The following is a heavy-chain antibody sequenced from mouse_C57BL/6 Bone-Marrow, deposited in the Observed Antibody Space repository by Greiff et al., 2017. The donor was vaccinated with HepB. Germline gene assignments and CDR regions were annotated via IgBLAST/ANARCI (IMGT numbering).Heavy chain of an antibody. CDR3: ARKIYYSNYVDY. J-gene: IGHJ2*01. V-gene: IGHV1-69*01. CDR1: GYTFTSYW. CDR2: IDPSDSYT. Sequence: VQLQQSGAELVMPGASVKLSCKASGYTFTSYWMHWVKQRPGQGLEWIGEIDPSDSYTNYNQKFKGKSTLTVDKSSSTAYMQLSSLTSEDSAVYYCARKIYYSNYVDYWGQGTTLTVSS. D-gene: IGHD2-5*01.